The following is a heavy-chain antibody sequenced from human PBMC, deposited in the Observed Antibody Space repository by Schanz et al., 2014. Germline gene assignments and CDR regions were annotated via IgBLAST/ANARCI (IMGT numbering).Heavy chain of an antibody. CDR1: GFTFSSYG. J-gene: IGHJ3*02. V-gene: IGHV3-33*01. Sequence: LVESGGGVVQPGRSLRLSCAASGFTFSSYGMHWVRQVPGKGLEWVAVVCYDGSKKYYADSVKGRFTISRDNSKNTLYLQMTSLIAEDTPVYYCARGIISMVRGGDVGAFDIWGQGTMVTVSS. D-gene: IGHD3-10*01. CDR3: ARGIISMVRGGDVGAFDI. CDR2: VCYDGSKK.